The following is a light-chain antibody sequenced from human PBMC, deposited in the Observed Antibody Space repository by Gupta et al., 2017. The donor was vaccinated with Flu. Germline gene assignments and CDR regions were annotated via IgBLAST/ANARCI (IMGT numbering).Light chain of an antibody. Sequence: DIQMTQSPSSLSASVGDRVTITCQASQDIGHYLNWYQQIPGEATKLLIYDASKLETGVPARFTGTGPAPDFTFTMGGVEPEDIAKSYCNQVDIGRGTK. CDR1: QDIGHY. J-gene: IGKJ1*01. CDR3: NQVD. V-gene: IGKV1-33*01. CDR2: DAS.